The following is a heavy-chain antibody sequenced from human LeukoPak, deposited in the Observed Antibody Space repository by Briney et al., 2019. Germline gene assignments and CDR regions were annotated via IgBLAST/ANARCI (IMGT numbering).Heavy chain of an antibody. CDR2: IIPIFGTA. Sequence: SVKVSCKASGGTFSSYAISWERQAPGQGLEWMGGIIPIFGTANYAQKFQGRVTITTDESTSTAYMELSSLRSEDTAVYYCAESIAVAGTWFDPWGQGTLVTVSS. V-gene: IGHV1-69*05. D-gene: IGHD6-19*01. CDR3: AESIAVAGTWFDP. J-gene: IGHJ5*02. CDR1: GGTFSSYA.